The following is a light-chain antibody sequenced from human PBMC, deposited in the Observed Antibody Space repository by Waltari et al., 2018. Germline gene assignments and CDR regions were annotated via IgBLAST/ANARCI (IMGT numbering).Light chain of an antibody. CDR1: SSDVGGYNY. V-gene: IGLV2-14*01. CDR2: EVS. CDR3: SSYTSSSTGVV. Sequence: QSALTQPASVSGSPGQSITISCTGTSSDVGGYNYVSWYQQHPGKAPKLMMYEVSNRPSGVSNRVSGSKSGNTASLTISGLQGEDEADYYCSSYTSSSTGVVFGGGTKLSVL. J-gene: IGLJ2*01.